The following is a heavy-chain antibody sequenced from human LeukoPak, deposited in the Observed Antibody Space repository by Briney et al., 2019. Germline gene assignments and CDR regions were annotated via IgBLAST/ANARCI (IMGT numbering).Heavy chain of an antibody. CDR2: INRDGSRT. V-gene: IGHV3-74*01. CDR1: GFTFSNHW. CDR3: ARGFYPDRTMIVVVVDY. Sequence: PGGSLRLSCAASGFTFSNHWMHWVRQAPGKGLMWVSRINRDGSRTDYADSVKGRFTISRDNAKNSLYLQMNSLRAEDTAVYYCARGFYPDRTMIVVVVDYWGQGSLVTVSS. J-gene: IGHJ4*02. D-gene: IGHD3-22*01.